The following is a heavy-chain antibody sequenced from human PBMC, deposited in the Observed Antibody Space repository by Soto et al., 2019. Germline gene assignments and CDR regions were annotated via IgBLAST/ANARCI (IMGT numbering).Heavy chain of an antibody. J-gene: IGHJ6*02. CDR2: IFPGDAET. Sequence: PGESLKISCQGSGYNFATHWIGWVRHKAGKGLEWMGIIFPGDAETRYSPSFQGHITISADKSVSIAYLRCGSLKASDTGMYYCAPPGVFGRDVWGQGTTVTVSS. D-gene: IGHD2-8*01. CDR3: APPGVFGRDV. V-gene: IGHV5-51*01. CDR1: GYNFATHW.